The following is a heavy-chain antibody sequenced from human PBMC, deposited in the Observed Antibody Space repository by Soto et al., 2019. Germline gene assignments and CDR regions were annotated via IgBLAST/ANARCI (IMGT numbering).Heavy chain of an antibody. CDR1: GGSISSSNW. CDR2: IYHSGST. D-gene: IGHD3-3*01. Sequence: QVQLQESGPGLVKPSGTLSLTCAVSGGSISSSNWWSWVRQPPGKGLAWIGEIYHSGSTNYNPSLRSRVTRSVGKSKHPCSRQLSSVAGADPAVYYWARITIFGVYSMDVWGQGTTVTVSS. V-gene: IGHV4-4*02. CDR3: ARITIFGVYSMDV. J-gene: IGHJ6*02.